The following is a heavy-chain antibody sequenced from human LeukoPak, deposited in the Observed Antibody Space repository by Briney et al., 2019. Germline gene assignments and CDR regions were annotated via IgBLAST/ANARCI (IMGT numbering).Heavy chain of an antibody. J-gene: IGHJ1*01. V-gene: IGHV1-3*01. CDR1: GYTFTSYA. Sequence: PKGSVNVSCKASGYTFTSYAMRWVRQAPGQRLEWMGWINAGNGNTKSSQKFQGRVTITRDTSARTAYMELSSLRSEDTAVYYCASPKSSSGWYGYFQHWGQGTLVTVSS. D-gene: IGHD6-19*01. CDR3: ASPKSSSGWYGYFQH. CDR2: INAGNGNT.